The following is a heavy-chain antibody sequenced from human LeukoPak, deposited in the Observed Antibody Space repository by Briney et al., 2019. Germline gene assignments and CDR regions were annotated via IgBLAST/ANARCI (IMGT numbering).Heavy chain of an antibody. CDR1: GFTFSSYW. Sequence: GGSLRLSCAASGFTFSSYWMSWVRQAPGKGLEWVANIKQDGSEKYYVDSVKGRFTISRDNAKNSLYLQMNSLRAEDTALYYCAKGGGSSGWYSVYYFDYWGQGTLVTVSS. J-gene: IGHJ4*02. D-gene: IGHD6-19*01. V-gene: IGHV3-7*03. CDR3: AKGGGSSGWYSVYYFDY. CDR2: IKQDGSEK.